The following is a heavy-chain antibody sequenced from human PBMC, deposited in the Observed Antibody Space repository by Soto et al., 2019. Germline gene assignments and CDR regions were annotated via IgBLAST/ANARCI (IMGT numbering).Heavy chain of an antibody. CDR1: GGSISSGDYY. Sequence: KTSETLSLTCTVSGGSISSGDYYWSWIRQPPGKGLEWIGYIYYSGSTYYNPSLKSRVTISVDTSKNQFSLKLSSVTAADTAVYYCARDYVRGYYFDYWGQGTLVTVSS. J-gene: IGHJ4*02. CDR3: ARDYVRGYYFDY. D-gene: IGHD3-16*01. V-gene: IGHV4-30-4*01. CDR2: IYYSGST.